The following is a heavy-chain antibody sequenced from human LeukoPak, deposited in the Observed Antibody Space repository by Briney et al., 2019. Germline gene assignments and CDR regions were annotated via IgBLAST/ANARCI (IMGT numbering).Heavy chain of an antibody. V-gene: IGHV3-74*01. CDR1: GFTFSDSY. CDR2: IDRDGST. D-gene: IGHD3-10*01. J-gene: IGHJ4*02. Sequence: PGGSLRLSCAASGFTFSDSYMTWVRQAPGKGLVWVSRIDRDGSTNYADSVKGRFTISRDNAKNTVYLQMSSLRAEDTAMYYCARFRGITMVRGVVVKSPFDYWGQGTLVTVSS. CDR3: ARFRGITMVRGVVVKSPFDY.